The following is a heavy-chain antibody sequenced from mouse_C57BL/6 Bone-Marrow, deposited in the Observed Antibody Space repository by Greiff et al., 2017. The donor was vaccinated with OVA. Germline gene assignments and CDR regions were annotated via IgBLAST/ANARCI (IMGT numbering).Heavy chain of an antibody. CDR2: INPSSGYT. J-gene: IGHJ4*01. Sequence: QVQLKQSGAELAKPGASVKMSCKASGYTFTSYWMHWVKQRPGQGLEWIGYINPSSGYTTYNQKFKDKATLTADKSSITAYMQLSILTYEDSAVYYCARSVYYVYAMDYWGQGTSVTVSS. V-gene: IGHV1-7*01. CDR1: GYTFTSYW. CDR3: ARSVYYVYAMDY. D-gene: IGHD1-1*01.